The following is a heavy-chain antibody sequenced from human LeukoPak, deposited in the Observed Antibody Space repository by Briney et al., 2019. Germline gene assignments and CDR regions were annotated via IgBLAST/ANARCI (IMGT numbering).Heavy chain of an antibody. J-gene: IGHJ5*02. CDR3: AKTQGYYDA. CDR1: GFTFSSYA. V-gene: IGHV3-23*01. CDR2: IWGADDKT. D-gene: IGHD2-15*01. Sequence: GGSLRLSCAASGFTFSSYAMTWVRQAPGKGLELVSGIWGADDKTVYGDAVKGRFTISRDNSKNTLYLQMNSLRADETAVYYCAKTQGYYDAWGQGALVTVSS.